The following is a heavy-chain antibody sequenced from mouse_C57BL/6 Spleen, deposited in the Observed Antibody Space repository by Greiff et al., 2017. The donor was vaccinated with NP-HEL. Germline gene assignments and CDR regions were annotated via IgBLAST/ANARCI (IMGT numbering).Heavy chain of an antibody. D-gene: IGHD1-1*01. J-gene: IGHJ2*01. Sequence: QVQLQQSGPELVKPGASVKISCKASGYSFTSYYIHWVKQRPGQGLEWIGWIYPGSGNTKYNEKFKGKATLTADTSSSTAYMQLSSLTSEDSAVYYCARRFIITTVVATDYWGQGTTLTVSS. V-gene: IGHV1-66*01. CDR3: ARRFIITTVVATDY. CDR2: IYPGSGNT. CDR1: GYSFTSYY.